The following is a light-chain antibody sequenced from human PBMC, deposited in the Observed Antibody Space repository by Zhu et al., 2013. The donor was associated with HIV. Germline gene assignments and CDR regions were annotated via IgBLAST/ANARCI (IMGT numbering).Light chain of an antibody. J-gene: IGKJ4*01. V-gene: IGKV3-20*01. CDR3: QQYESAPLT. CDR2: ASS. Sequence: EIVMTQSPATLSVSPGERATLSCRASQSVGRYLAWYQHRPGHSPRLLIYASSSRATDIPDRFSGSGSGTDFTLTISRLDPEDVAVYYCQQYESAPLTFGGGTKVEVK. CDR1: QSVGRY.